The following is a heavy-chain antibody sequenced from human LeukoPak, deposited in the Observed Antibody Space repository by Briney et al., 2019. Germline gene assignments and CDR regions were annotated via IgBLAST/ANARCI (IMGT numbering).Heavy chain of an antibody. J-gene: IGHJ6*02. D-gene: IGHD6-19*01. Sequence: GGSLRLSCAASGFTFSSYALSWVRQAPGKGLEWGSAISGSGGSTYYADSVKGWFTISRDNSKNTRYLQMNSLRAEDMAVYYCARELAVAGTSYGMDVWGQGTTVTVSS. CDR1: GFTFSSYA. CDR3: ARELAVAGTSYGMDV. V-gene: IGHV3-23*01. CDR2: ISGSGGST.